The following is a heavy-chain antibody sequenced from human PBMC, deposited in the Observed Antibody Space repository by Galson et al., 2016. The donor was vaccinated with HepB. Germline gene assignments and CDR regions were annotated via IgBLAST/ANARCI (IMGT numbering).Heavy chain of an antibody. Sequence: ETLSLTCAVYGGSFSANYWSWVRQTPGEGLEWIGEIYHSGTTNYNPSLESRVTISIDTSINHLYLELSSVTAADTAVYYCASARWDRWGQGTLVTVSS. CDR2: IYHSGTT. V-gene: IGHV4-34*10. CDR1: GGSFSANY. CDR3: ASARWDR. J-gene: IGHJ4*02. D-gene: IGHD1-26*01.